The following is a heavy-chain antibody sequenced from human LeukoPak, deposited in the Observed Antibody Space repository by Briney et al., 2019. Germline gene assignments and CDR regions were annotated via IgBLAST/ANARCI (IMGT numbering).Heavy chain of an antibody. CDR2: ISPSGSP. D-gene: IGHD1-26*01. Sequence: PSETLSLACSVSGASISSYYWSCIRQPAGKGLEWIGRISPSGSPTYNPSLKSRATMSLDPSKNQFSLTLSSVTAADTAVYYCARNLGGNYIFDSWGQGALVTVSS. CDR3: ARNLGGNYIFDS. V-gene: IGHV4-4*07. J-gene: IGHJ4*02. CDR1: GASISSYY.